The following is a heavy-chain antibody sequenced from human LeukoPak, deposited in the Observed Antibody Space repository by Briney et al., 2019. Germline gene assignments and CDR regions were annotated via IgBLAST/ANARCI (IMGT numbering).Heavy chain of an antibody. J-gene: IGHJ4*02. D-gene: IGHD3-10*01. CDR3: AKDYVLLWFGELPCFDY. V-gene: IGHV3-23*01. Sequence: GGSLRLSCAASGFTFRNAWMSWVRQAPGKGLEWVSGISGSGFDTYYADSVKGRFTISRDNSKNTLYLQMNSLRAEDTAVYYCAKDYVLLWFGELPCFDYWGQGTLVTVSS. CDR2: ISGSGFDT. CDR1: GFTFRNAW.